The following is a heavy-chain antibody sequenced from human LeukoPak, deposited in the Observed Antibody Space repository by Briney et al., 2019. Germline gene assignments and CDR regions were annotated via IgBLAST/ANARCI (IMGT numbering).Heavy chain of an antibody. Sequence: GASVKVSCKASGYTFTSYAMNWVRQAPGQGLEWMGWINTNTGNPTYAQGFTGRFVFSLDTSVSTAYLQISSLKAEDTAVYYCVREAHYYDSSGYLPIDYWGQGTLVTVSS. CDR3: VREAHYYDSSGYLPIDY. J-gene: IGHJ4*02. CDR1: GYTFTSYA. CDR2: INTNTGNP. V-gene: IGHV7-4-1*02. D-gene: IGHD3-22*01.